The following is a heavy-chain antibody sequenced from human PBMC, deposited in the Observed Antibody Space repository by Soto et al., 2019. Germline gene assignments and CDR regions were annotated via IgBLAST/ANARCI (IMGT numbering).Heavy chain of an antibody. CDR3: ARDLWGLGSSWSLGWFDP. V-gene: IGHV6-1*01. CDR1: GDSVSSNSAA. J-gene: IGHJ5*02. D-gene: IGHD6-13*01. CDR2: TYYRSKWYN. Sequence: SQTLSLTCAISGDSVSSNSAAWNWIRQSPSRGLEWLGRTYYRSKWYNDYAVSVKSRITINPDTSENQFSLQLNSVTPEDTAVYYCARDLWGLGSSWSLGWFDPWGQGTLVTVSS.